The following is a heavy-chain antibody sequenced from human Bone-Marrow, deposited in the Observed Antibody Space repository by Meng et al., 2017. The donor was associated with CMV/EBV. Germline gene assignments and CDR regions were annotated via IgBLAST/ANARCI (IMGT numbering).Heavy chain of an antibody. CDR2: ISSSGSTI. Sequence: GESLKISCAASGFTFSDYYMSWIRQAPGKGLEWVSYISSSGSTIYYADSVKGRFTISRDNSKNTVYLQMNSLRAEDTAVYYCAREAYEYGYYGMDVWGQGTTVTVSS. J-gene: IGHJ6*02. V-gene: IGHV3-11*01. CDR3: AREAYEYGYYGMDV. CDR1: GFTFSDYY. D-gene: IGHD5-12*01.